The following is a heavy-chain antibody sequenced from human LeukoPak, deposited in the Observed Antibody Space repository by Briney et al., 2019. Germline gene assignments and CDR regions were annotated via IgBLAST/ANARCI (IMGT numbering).Heavy chain of an antibody. CDR2: INSDGSST. J-gene: IGHJ4*02. CDR3: ARSSSGPEDPPSFDY. V-gene: IGHV3-74*01. CDR1: GLTFSSYW. Sequence: GGSLRLSCAASGLTFSSYWMHWVRQAPGKGLVWVSRINSDGSSTSYADSVKGRFTISRDNAKNTLYLQMNSLSAEDTAVYYCARSSSGPEDPPSFDYWGQGTLVTVSS. D-gene: IGHD6-19*01.